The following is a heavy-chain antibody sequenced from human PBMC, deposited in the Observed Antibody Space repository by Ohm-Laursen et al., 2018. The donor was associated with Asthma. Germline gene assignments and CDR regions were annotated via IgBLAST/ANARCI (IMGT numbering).Heavy chain of an antibody. CDR1: GGSFSGYY. CDR3: AIMTTVTTLDY. CDR2: INHSGST. D-gene: IGHD4-17*01. J-gene: IGHJ4*02. Sequence: SETLSLICAVYGGSFSGYYWSWIRQPPGKGLEWIGEINHSGSTNYNPSLKSRVTISVDTSKNQFSLKLSSVTAADTAVYYCAIMTTVTTLDYWGQGTLVTVSS. V-gene: IGHV4-34*01.